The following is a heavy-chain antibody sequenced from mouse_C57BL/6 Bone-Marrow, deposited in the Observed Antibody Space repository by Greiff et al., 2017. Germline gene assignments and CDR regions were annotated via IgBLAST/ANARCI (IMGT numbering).Heavy chain of an antibody. V-gene: IGHV1-26*01. J-gene: IGHJ4*01. CDR2: INPNNGGT. CDR3: ARYYDYGRNAMDY. D-gene: IGHD2-4*01. CDR1: GYTFTDYY. Sequence: EVKLQESGPELVKPGASVKISCKASGYTFTDYYMNWVKQSHGKSLEWIGDINPNNGGTSYNQKFKGKATLTVDKSSSTAYMELRSLTSEDSAVYYCARYYDYGRNAMDYWGQGTSVTVSS.